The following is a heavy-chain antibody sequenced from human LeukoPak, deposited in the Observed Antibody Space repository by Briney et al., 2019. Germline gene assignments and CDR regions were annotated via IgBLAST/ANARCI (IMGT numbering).Heavy chain of an antibody. Sequence: GASVTVSCKASGYTFTSYGISWVRQAPGQGLAWMGWISAYNGNTNYAQKLQGRVTMTTDTSTSTAYMELRSLRSDDTAVYYCARVPYYYDSSGYAGGYWGQGTLVTVSS. CDR3: ARVPYYYDSSGYAGGY. CDR1: GYTFTSYG. CDR2: ISAYNGNT. J-gene: IGHJ4*02. V-gene: IGHV1-18*01. D-gene: IGHD3-22*01.